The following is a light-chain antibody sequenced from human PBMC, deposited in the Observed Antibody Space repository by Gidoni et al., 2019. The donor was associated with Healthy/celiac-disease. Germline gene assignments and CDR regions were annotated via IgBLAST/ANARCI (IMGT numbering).Light chain of an antibody. J-gene: IGLJ1*01. CDR1: SSDVDAYNY. Sequence: QSALTKPRSVSGSPGPSVTISCTGTSSDVDAYNYVSWSQQHPGKAPKLMIYDVTKRPSGVPDRFSGSKSGNTASLTISGLQAEDEADYYCCSYAGSYTLYVFGTGTKVTVL. CDR3: CSYAGSYTLYV. V-gene: IGLV2-11*01. CDR2: DVT.